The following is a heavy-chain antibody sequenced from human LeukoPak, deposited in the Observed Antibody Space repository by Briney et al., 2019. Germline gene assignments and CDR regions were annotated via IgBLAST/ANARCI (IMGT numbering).Heavy chain of an antibody. Sequence: SETLSLTCTVSGYSISSGYYWGWIRQPPGKGLEWIGSIYHSGSTYYNPSLKSRVTISVDTSKNQFSLKLSSVTAADTAVYYCARESIAVAAGAFDIWGQGTMATVSS. D-gene: IGHD6-19*01. CDR2: IYHSGST. CDR3: ARESIAVAAGAFDI. J-gene: IGHJ3*02. CDR1: GYSISSGYY. V-gene: IGHV4-38-2*02.